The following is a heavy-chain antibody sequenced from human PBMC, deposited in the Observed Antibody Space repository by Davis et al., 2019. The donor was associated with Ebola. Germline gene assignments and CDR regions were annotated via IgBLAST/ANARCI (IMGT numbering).Heavy chain of an antibody. Sequence: SVKVSCKASGGTFSSYVINWVRQAPGQGLEWMGGIIAIFGTARYAQKFQGRVTISADKSTSTGYMELSSLRSEDTAVYYCATPNEDTAIAYGMDFWGQGTTVTFSS. CDR1: GGTFSSYV. D-gene: IGHD5-18*01. J-gene: IGHJ6*02. CDR3: ATPNEDTAIAYGMDF. CDR2: IIAIFGTA. V-gene: IGHV1-69*06.